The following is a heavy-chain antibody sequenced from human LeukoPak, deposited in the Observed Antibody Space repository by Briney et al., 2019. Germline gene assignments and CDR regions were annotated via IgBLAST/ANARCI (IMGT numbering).Heavy chain of an antibody. CDR3: ARGRRDHDSWSGNYFDH. Sequence: PSETVSLTCTVSGGSISSYYWSWIRQPPGKGLEWIGNIYYSGSTYYNPSLKSRVTISIDTSKNQFSLKLTSVAAAETAVYYCARGRRDHDSWSGNYFDHWGQGTLLPVFS. D-gene: IGHD3-3*01. J-gene: IGHJ4*02. V-gene: IGHV4-59*01. CDR1: GGSISSYY. CDR2: IYYSGST.